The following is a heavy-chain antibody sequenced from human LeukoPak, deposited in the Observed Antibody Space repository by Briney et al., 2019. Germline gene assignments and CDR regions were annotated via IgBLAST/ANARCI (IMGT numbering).Heavy chain of an antibody. D-gene: IGHD3-16*02. CDR2: ISSSSSYI. CDR1: GFTFSSYS. V-gene: IGHV3-21*01. Sequence: GGTLRLSCAASGFTFSSYSMNWVRQAPGKGLEWVSSISSSSSYIYYADSVKGRFTISRDNAKNSLYLQMNSLRAEDTAVYYCARDRFLLSGGRHFDYWGQGTLVTVSS. J-gene: IGHJ4*02. CDR3: ARDRFLLSGGRHFDY.